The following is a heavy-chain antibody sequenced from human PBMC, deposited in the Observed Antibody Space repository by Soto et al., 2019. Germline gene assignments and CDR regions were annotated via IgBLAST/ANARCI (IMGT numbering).Heavy chain of an antibody. CDR3: ARELAYCGGDCYRFDKNEYFQH. J-gene: IGHJ1*01. CDR1: GFTFSSYA. Sequence: QVQLVESGGGVVQPGRSLRLSCAASGFTFSSYAMHWVRQAPGKGLEWVAVISYDGSNKYYADSVKGRFTISRDNSKNTLYLQMNSLRAEDTAVYYCARELAYCGGDCYRFDKNEYFQHWGPGTLVTVSS. D-gene: IGHD2-21*02. CDR2: ISYDGSNK. V-gene: IGHV3-30-3*01.